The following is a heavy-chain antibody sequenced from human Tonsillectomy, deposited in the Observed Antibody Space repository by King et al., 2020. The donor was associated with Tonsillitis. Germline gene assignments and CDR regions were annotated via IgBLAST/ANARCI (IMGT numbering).Heavy chain of an antibody. D-gene: IGHD3-10*01. CDR1: GGSVSSGNYY. Sequence: LQLQESGPGLVKPSETLSLICTFSGGSVSSGNYYWGWIRQPPGKGLEWIGSINYSGSNYYNPSVKSRVTISGETSKNQFSLKLSSLTAADTAAYHCARHPYHCYSGSRKYLSAYYNGIDFWGQGTTVTVSS. V-gene: IGHV4-39*07. J-gene: IGHJ6*02. CDR2: INYSGSN. CDR3: ARHPYHCYSGSRKYLSAYYNGIDF.